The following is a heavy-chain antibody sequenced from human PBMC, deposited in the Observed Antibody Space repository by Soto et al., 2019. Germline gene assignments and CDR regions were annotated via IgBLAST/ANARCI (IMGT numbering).Heavy chain of an antibody. Sequence: PGGSRRLSCAASGFTFTSYAMSWVRQAPGKGLEWVSAINDGGSSTWYADSVKGRFTISRDNAKNSLYLQMNSLRDEDTAVYYCARTYSSSSRNRYNWFDPWGQGTLVTVSS. J-gene: IGHJ5*02. CDR3: ARTYSSSSRNRYNWFDP. D-gene: IGHD6-6*01. CDR1: GFTFTSYA. CDR2: INDGGSST. V-gene: IGHV3-23*01.